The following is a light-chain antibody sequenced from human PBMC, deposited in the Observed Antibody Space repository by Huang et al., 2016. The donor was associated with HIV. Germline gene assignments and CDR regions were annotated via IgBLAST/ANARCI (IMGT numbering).Light chain of an antibody. J-gene: IGKJ4*01. V-gene: IGKV1-33*01. CDR2: DAS. CDR3: QHYDNLLT. Sequence: DIQMTQSPPSLSASLGDRVTITCQASQDTRNQLNWYQQKPGKAPKLMIYDASHLETGVPPRFSGSGSGTEFTFTISGLQHEDVATYYCQHYDNLLTFGGGTKVEIK. CDR1: QDTRNQ.